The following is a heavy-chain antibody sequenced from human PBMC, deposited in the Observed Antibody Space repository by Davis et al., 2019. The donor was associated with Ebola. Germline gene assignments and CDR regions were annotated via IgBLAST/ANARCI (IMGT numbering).Heavy chain of an antibody. CDR2: ISSSSSTI. J-gene: IGHJ3*02. V-gene: IGHV3-48*04. Sequence: PGGSLRLSCAASGFTFRSYSMNWVRQAPGKGLEWVSYISSSSSTIYYADSVKGRFTISRDNAKNSLYLQMNSLRAEDTAVYYCARDLMIVVVITEGAFDIWGQGTMVTVSS. D-gene: IGHD3-22*01. CDR1: GFTFRSYS. CDR3: ARDLMIVVVITEGAFDI.